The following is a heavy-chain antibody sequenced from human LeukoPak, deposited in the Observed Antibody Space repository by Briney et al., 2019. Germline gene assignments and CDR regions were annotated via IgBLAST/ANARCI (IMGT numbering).Heavy chain of an antibody. V-gene: IGHV4-34*01. CDR1: GGSFSGYY. CDR2: INHSGST. J-gene: IGHJ4*02. D-gene: IGHD6-13*01. CDR3: ARGRSSSWYRGGYFDY. Sequence: SETLSLTCAVYGGSFSGYYWSWIRQPPGKGLEWIGEINHSGSTNYNPSLKSRVTISVDTSKNQFSLKLSSVTAADTAVYYCARGRSSSWYRGGYFDYWGQGTLVTVSS.